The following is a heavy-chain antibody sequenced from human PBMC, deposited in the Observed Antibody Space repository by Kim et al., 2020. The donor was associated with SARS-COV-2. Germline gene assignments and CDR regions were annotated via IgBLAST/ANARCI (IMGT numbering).Heavy chain of an antibody. CDR1: GYTFTSYY. CDR3: ARDPNWNDRYSVSGFDY. J-gene: IGHJ4*02. CDR2: INPSGGST. D-gene: IGHD1-1*01. Sequence: ASVKVSCKASGYTFTSYYMHWVRQAPGQGLEWMGIINPSGGSTSYAQKFQGRVTMTRDTSTSTVYMELSSLRSEDTAVYYCARDPNWNDRYSVSGFDYWGQGTLVTVSS. V-gene: IGHV1-46*01.